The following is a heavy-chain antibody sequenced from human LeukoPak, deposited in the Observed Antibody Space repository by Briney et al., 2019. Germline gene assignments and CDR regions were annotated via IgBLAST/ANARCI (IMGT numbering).Heavy chain of an antibody. CDR3: AKDLMVYARKHAFDI. D-gene: IGHD2-8*01. J-gene: IGHJ3*02. Sequence: PGGSLRLSCAASGFTFSSYGMHWVRQAPGKGLEWVAFIRYDGSNKYYADSVKGRFTISRDNSKNTLYLQMNSLRAEDTAVYYCAKDLMVYARKHAFDIWGQGTMVTVSS. CDR1: GFTFSSYG. V-gene: IGHV3-30*02. CDR2: IRYDGSNK.